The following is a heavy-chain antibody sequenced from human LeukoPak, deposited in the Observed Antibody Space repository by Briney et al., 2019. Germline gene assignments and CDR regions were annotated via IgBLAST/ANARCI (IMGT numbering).Heavy chain of an antibody. CDR2: INWNGGKT. D-gene: IGHD3-22*01. CDR3: ARGGGPTNYYYYSSGYYALPEYFQH. V-gene: IGHV3-20*04. J-gene: IGHJ1*01. Sequence: GGSLRLSCAASGFTFDDYCMSWVRQAPGKGLEWVAGINWNGGKTVYADSVKGRFTISRDNAKNSLYLQMNSLRAEDTALYYCARGGGPTNYYYYSSGYYALPEYFQHWGQGTLVTVSS. CDR1: GFTFDDYC.